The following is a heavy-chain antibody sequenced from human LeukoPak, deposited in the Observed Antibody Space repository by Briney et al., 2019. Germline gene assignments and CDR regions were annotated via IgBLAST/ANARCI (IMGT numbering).Heavy chain of an antibody. Sequence: GGSLRLSCAASGFTFSNYAMSWVRQAPGKGLEWVSAIGVNTYYTDSVKGRFTISRDNAKNTLYLRMNSLRAEDTAVYYCARVRMGDDFNPFDYWGQGTLVTVSS. J-gene: IGHJ4*02. CDR3: ARVRMGDDFNPFDY. D-gene: IGHD3-16*01. CDR1: GFTFSNYA. CDR2: IGVNT. V-gene: IGHV3-23*01.